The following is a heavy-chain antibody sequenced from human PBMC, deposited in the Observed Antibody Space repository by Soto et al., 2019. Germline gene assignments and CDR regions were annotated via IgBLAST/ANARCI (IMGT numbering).Heavy chain of an antibody. Sequence: ASVKVSCKASGGTFSSYAISWVRQAPGQGLEWMGGIIPIFGTANYAQKFQGRVTITADESTSTAYMELSSLRSEDTAVYYCARPGRIAVAGTFAFDIWGQGTMVTVSS. CDR2: IIPIFGTA. CDR1: GGTFSSYA. CDR3: ARPGRIAVAGTFAFDI. V-gene: IGHV1-69*13. D-gene: IGHD6-19*01. J-gene: IGHJ3*02.